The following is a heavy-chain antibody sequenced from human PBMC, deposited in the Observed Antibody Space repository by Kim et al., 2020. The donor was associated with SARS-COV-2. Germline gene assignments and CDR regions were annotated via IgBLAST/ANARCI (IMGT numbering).Heavy chain of an antibody. J-gene: IGHJ4*02. CDR1: GFTFSSYG. CDR3: ARDLGGYCSGGSCFTGGY. V-gene: IGHV3-33*01. CDR2: IWYDGSNK. D-gene: IGHD2-15*01. Sequence: GGSLRLSCAASGFTFSSYGMHWVRQAPGKGLEWVAVIWYDGSNKYYADSVKGRFTISRDNSKNTLYLQMNSLRAEDTAVYYCARDLGGYCSGGSCFTGGYWGQGTLVTVSS.